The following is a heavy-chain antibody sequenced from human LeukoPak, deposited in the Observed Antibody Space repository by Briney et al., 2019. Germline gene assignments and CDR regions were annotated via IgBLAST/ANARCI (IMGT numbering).Heavy chain of an antibody. D-gene: IGHD6-6*01. CDR3: ARGYGRGYSSSSEEDGMDV. Sequence: GASVKVSCKASGYTFTDYFIHWVRQAPGQGLEWMGRIIPILGIANYAQKFQGRVTITADKSTSTAYMELSSLRSEDTAVYYCARGYGRGYSSSSEEDGMDVWGQGTTVTVSS. J-gene: IGHJ6*02. CDR2: IIPILGIA. CDR1: GYTFTDYF. V-gene: IGHV1-69*04.